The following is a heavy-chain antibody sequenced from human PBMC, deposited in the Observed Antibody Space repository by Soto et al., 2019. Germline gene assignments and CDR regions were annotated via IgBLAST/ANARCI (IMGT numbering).Heavy chain of an antibody. D-gene: IGHD7-27*01. V-gene: IGHV3-73*01. CDR2: IRSKGNSYAT. J-gene: IGHJ6*02. Sequence: GWSLRLCCAASGFTFSGSAMHWVRQASGKGLEWVGRIRSKGNSYATAYAASVKGRFTISRDDSKKMAYLQMSSLKTEDTAVYYCTKVPNWDTSLGYYYGMDVWGQGTTVTVSS. CDR3: TKVPNWDTSLGYYYGMDV. CDR1: GFTFSGSA.